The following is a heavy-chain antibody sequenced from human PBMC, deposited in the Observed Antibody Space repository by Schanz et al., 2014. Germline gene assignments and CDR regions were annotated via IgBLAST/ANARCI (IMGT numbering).Heavy chain of an antibody. CDR3: ARGAGGGSGTYYGAYYNYYYMDV. CDR1: GGSISSSNW. J-gene: IGHJ6*03. D-gene: IGHD3-10*01. CDR2: IYHSGRT. V-gene: IGHV4-4*02. Sequence: QVQLQESGPGLVKPSGTLSLTCAVSGGSISSSNWWSWVRQPPGKGLEWIGEIYHSGRTNYNPSLKSRVTISVYKSNNEFSQKLGAGPAADTAVYYCARGAGGGSGTYYGAYYNYYYMDVWGKGTTVTVSS.